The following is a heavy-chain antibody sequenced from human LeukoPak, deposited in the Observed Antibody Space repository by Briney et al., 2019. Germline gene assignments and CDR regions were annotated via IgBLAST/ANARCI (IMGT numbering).Heavy chain of an antibody. CDR2: IIPIFGTA. CDR3: ARSQPLAYFDL. CDR1: GGSFNSYA. Sequence: SVKVSWKASGGSFNSYAISWVRQAPGQGLEWMGGIIPIFGTANYAQKYQGRVTITADKSTNTAYMELSSLRSEDTAVYYCARSQPLAYFDLWGRGTLVTVSS. V-gene: IGHV1-69*06. J-gene: IGHJ2*01.